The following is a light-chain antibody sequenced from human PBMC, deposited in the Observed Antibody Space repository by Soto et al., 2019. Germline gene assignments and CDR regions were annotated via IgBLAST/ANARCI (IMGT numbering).Light chain of an antibody. J-gene: IGKJ2*01. Sequence: EIVLTQPPGSLSLSPGERATLSCRASQSVRSSYLAWYQHKPGQAPSLLIYGASSRATGIPDRFSGSGSGTDFTLTVSRLEPEDFAVFYCQQYGSSPPTFGQGTKVDIK. CDR2: GAS. V-gene: IGKV3-20*01. CDR1: QSVRSSY. CDR3: QQYGSSPPT.